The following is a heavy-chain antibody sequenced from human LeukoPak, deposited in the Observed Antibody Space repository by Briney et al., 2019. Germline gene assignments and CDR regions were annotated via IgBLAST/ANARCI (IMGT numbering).Heavy chain of an antibody. CDR1: GGSMRSSNFY. V-gene: IGHV4-39*07. J-gene: IGHJ4*02. Sequence: SETLSLTCTVSGGSMRSSNFYWGWIRQPPGKGLEWIGSIYYSGSTYYNPSLKSRVTISVDTSKNQFSLKLSSVTAADTAVYYCARDHVGTSTKRRFDYWGQGTLVTVSS. CDR3: ARDHVGTSTKRRFDY. CDR2: IYYSGST. D-gene: IGHD1-1*01.